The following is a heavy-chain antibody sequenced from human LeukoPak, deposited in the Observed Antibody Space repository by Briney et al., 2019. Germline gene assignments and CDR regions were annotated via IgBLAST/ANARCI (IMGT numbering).Heavy chain of an antibody. V-gene: IGHV1-69*04. J-gene: IGHJ4*02. CDR3: ARGEYYYDSSGYDPLWYYFDY. CDR2: IIPILGIA. Sequence: GASVKVSCKASGYTFTSYDINWVRQAPGQGLEWMGRIIPILGIANYAQKFQGRVTITADKSTSTAYMELSSLRSEDTAVYYCARGEYYYDSSGYDPLWYYFDYWGQGTLVTVSS. CDR1: GYTFTSYD. D-gene: IGHD3-22*01.